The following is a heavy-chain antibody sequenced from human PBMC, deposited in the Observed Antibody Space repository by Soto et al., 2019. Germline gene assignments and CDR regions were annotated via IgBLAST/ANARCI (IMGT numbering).Heavy chain of an antibody. Sequence: QVQLAQSGVEVKKPGASVKVSCTAYGYNLREYGVSWLRQAPGLGFEWMGWISGDNVNRRSSQKSQDRLTMTTDTSTNTASLELRSLRSDDTALYYCGREGQQLAQEQFFQFNGVDVWGQGTSVTVSS. CDR3: GREGQQLAQEQFFQFNGVDV. V-gene: IGHV1-18*01. CDR1: GYNLREYG. J-gene: IGHJ6*02. D-gene: IGHD6-13*01. CDR2: ISGDNVNR.